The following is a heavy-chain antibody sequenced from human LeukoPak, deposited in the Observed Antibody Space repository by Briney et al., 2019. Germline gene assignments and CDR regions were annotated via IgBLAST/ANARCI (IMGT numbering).Heavy chain of an antibody. V-gene: IGHV4-31*03. Sequence: SETLSLTCTVSGGSISSGGYYWSWIRQHPGKGLEWIGYIFYSGSTYYNPSLKSRVTISVDTSNNQFSLKLSSVTAAATAVYSCAREAAAGYGMGVWGQGTTVTVSS. CDR1: GGSISSGGYY. J-gene: IGHJ6*02. CDR3: AREAAAGYGMGV. D-gene: IGHD6-13*01. CDR2: IFYSGST.